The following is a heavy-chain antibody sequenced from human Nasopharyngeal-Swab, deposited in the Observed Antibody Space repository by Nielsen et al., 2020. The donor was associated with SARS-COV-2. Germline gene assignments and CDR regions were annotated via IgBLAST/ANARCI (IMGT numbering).Heavy chain of an antibody. CDR2: ISGDGGST. D-gene: IGHD6-19*01. Sequence: GESLKISCAASGFTFDDYAMHWVRRAPGKGLEWVSLISGDGGSTYYADSVKGRFTISRDNSKNSLYLQMNSLRTEDTALYYCAKGGAGAYYFDYWGQGTLVTVSS. J-gene: IGHJ4*02. CDR1: GFTFDDYA. V-gene: IGHV3-43*02. CDR3: AKGGAGAYYFDY.